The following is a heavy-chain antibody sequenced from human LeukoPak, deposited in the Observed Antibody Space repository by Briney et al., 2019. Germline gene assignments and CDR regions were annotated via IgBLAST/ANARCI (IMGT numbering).Heavy chain of an antibody. Sequence: GASVKVSCKASGYTFTSYDINWVRQATGQGLEWMGWMNPNSGNTGYAQKFQGRVTMTRNTSISTAYMELSRLRSDDTAVYYCARGEQQLVDFDYWGQGTLVTVSS. V-gene: IGHV1-8*01. D-gene: IGHD6-13*01. CDR1: GYTFTSYD. CDR2: MNPNSGNT. CDR3: ARGEQQLVDFDY. J-gene: IGHJ4*02.